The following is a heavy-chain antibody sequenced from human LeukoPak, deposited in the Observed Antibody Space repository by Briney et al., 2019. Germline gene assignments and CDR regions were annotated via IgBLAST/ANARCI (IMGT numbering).Heavy chain of an antibody. J-gene: IGHJ4*02. CDR2: INHSGGT. V-gene: IGHV4-34*01. CDR3: ARAHKIHMITFGGVISYHVPFDY. CDR1: GGSFSGYY. Sequence: PLETLSLTCAVYGGSFSGYYGSWIRSPSGHGLAWIEEINHSGGTYYTPSLKSRVTISVGTSKNQFSLKLSSVTAADTAVYYCARAHKIHMITFGGVISYHVPFDYWGQGTLVTVSS. D-gene: IGHD3-16*02.